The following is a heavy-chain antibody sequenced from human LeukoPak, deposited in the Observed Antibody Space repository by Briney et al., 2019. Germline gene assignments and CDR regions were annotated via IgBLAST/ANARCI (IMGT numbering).Heavy chain of an antibody. CDR3: ASRKLGNDY. V-gene: IGHV4-34*01. CDR2: INHSGST. D-gene: IGHD7-27*01. J-gene: IGHJ4*02. CDR1: GGSFSGYY. Sequence: SETLSLTCAVYGGSFSGYYWSWIRQPPGKGLEWIGEINHSGSTYYNPSLKSRVTISLDTSKNQLSLKLSSVTAADTAVYYCASRKLGNDYWGQGTLVTVSS.